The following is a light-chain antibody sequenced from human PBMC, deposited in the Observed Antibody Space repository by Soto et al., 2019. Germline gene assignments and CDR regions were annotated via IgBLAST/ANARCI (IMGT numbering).Light chain of an antibody. CDR3: MQAVQTIT. CDR2: LVS. J-gene: IGKJ5*01. V-gene: IGKV2-28*01. Sequence: DLVMTQSPLSLPVTPGEPASISCRSSQSLLHSNGNIYLDWYLQKPGQSPQLLIYLVSNRASGVPDRFSGSGSGTDFTLKISRVEAEDVGVYYCMQAVQTITFGQGTRLEIK. CDR1: QSLLHSNGNIY.